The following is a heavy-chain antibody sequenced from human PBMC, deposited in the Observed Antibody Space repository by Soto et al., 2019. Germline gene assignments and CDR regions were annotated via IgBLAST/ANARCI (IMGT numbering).Heavy chain of an antibody. Sequence: EVQLVESGGGLVQPGGSLRLSCAASGFTFSSYWMHWVRQAPGKGLVWVSRINSDGSSTSYADSVKGRFTISRDNAKNTLYLQINSLRAEDTAVCYCAREAVTTGSGFDYWGQGTLVTVSS. D-gene: IGHD4-4*01. CDR1: GFTFSSYW. J-gene: IGHJ4*02. CDR2: INSDGSST. CDR3: AREAVTTGSGFDY. V-gene: IGHV3-74*01.